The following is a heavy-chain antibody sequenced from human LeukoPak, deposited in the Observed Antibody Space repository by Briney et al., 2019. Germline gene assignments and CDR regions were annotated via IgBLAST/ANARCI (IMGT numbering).Heavy chain of an antibody. V-gene: IGHV4-4*07. D-gene: IGHD2-2*01. CDR1: GGSISSYY. J-gene: IGHJ6*03. CDR3: ARAKTSYCSSTSCYAVGDYYYYYMDV. Sequence: SETLSLTCTVSGGSISSYYWSWIRQPAGKGLEWIGRIYTSGSTNYNPSLKSRVTMSVDTSKNQFSLKLSSVTAADTAVYYCARAKTSYCSSTSCYAVGDYYYYYMDVWGKGTTVTVSS. CDR2: IYTSGST.